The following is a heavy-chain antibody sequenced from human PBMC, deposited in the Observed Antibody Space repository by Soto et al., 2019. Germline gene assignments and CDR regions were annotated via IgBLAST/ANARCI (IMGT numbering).Heavy chain of an antibody. CDR2: IWYDGSNK. J-gene: IGHJ6*02. CDR1: GFTFSSYC. Sequence: XGSLRLSCAASGFTFSSYCMHWVRQAPGKGLEWVAVIWYDGSNKYYADYVKGRFTISRDNSKNTLYLQMNSLRAEDTAVYYCARGATMIVPGGMDVWGQGTTVTVSS. CDR3: ARGATMIVPGGMDV. V-gene: IGHV3-33*01. D-gene: IGHD3-22*01.